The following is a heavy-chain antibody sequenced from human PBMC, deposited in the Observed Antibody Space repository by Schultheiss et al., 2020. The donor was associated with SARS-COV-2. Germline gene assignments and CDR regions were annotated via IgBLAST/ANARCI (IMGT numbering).Heavy chain of an antibody. CDR1: GFTFRSYA. CDR2: ISGSGGST. Sequence: GESLKISCAASGFTFRSYAMSWVRQAPGKGLEWVSAISGSGGSTYYADSVRGRFTLSRDNAKNSLFLQMHRLTAEDTAMYYCVRSRGIGVTATEYWGQGTLVTVSS. V-gene: IGHV3-23*01. D-gene: IGHD6-13*01. CDR3: VRSRGIGVTATEY. J-gene: IGHJ4*02.